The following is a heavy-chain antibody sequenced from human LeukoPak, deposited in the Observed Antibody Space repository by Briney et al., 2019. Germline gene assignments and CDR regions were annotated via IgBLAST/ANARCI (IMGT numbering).Heavy chain of an antibody. D-gene: IGHD5-12*01. CDR2: LDYSGST. V-gene: IGHV4-39*07. Sequence: SETLSLTCTVSGDSSTNSLYYWGWVRQPPGKGLEWIGTLDYSGSTHYNPSLRSRAAISIDTSKNQFSLTLSPVTAADTAVYYCARHRYDPTAFDYWGQGTLVTVSS. CDR3: ARHRYDPTAFDY. CDR1: GDSSTNSLYY. J-gene: IGHJ4*02.